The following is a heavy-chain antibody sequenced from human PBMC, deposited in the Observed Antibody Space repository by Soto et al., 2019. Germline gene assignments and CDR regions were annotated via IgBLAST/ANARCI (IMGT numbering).Heavy chain of an antibody. CDR3: ARDRVQQQLTDYYYYYYMDV. CDR2: TYYRSKWYN. D-gene: IGHD6-13*01. V-gene: IGHV6-1*01. J-gene: IGHJ6*03. CDR1: GDSVSSNSAA. Sequence: SQTLSLPCAISGDSVSSNSAAWNWIRQSPSRGLEWLGRTYYRSKWYNDYAVSVKSRITINPDTSKNQFSLQLNSVTPEDTAVYYCARDRVQQQLTDYYYYYYMDVWGKGTTVTVSS.